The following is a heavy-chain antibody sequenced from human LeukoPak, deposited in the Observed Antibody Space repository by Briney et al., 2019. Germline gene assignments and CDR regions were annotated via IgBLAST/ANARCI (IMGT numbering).Heavy chain of an antibody. V-gene: IGHV1-2*02. Sequence: ASVKVSCKASGYTFTGYYMHWVRQAPGQGLEWMGWINPNSGGTNYAQKFQGRVTMTEDTSTDTAYMELSSLRSEDTAVYYCATDALSNSGSYWNWFDPWGQGTLVTVSS. J-gene: IGHJ5*02. D-gene: IGHD1-26*01. CDR3: ATDALSNSGSYWNWFDP. CDR2: INPNSGGT. CDR1: GYTFTGYY.